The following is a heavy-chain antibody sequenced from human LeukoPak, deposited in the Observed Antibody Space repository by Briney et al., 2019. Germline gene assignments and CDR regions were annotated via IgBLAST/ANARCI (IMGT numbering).Heavy chain of an antibody. Sequence: GGSLRLSCAASGFTFTSHWMSWVRQAPGKGLEWVSVVSGTGGRTYYADSVKGRFTISRDNSKNTLYLQMNSLRAEDTALYYCVKASSSSPQYNWFDAWGQGTLVTVSS. CDR2: VSGTGGRT. CDR1: GFTFTSHW. V-gene: IGHV3-23*01. J-gene: IGHJ5*02. CDR3: VKASSSSPQYNWFDA. D-gene: IGHD6-6*01.